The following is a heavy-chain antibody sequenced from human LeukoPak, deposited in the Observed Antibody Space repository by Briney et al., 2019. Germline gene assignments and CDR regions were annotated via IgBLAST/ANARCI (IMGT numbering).Heavy chain of an antibody. CDR3: ARDFEDIVVVPAAADNWFDP. D-gene: IGHD2-2*01. V-gene: IGHV1-18*01. CDR1: GYTFTSYG. J-gene: IGHJ5*02. CDR2: ISAYNGNT. Sequence: ASVKVSCKASGYTFTSYGISWVRQAPGQGLEWMGWISAYNGNTNYAQKLQGRVTMTTDTSTSTAYMELRSLRSDDTAVYYCARDFEDIVVVPAAADNWFDPWGQGTLVTASS.